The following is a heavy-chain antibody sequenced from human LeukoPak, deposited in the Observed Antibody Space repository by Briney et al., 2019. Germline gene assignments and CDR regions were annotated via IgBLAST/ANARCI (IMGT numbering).Heavy chain of an antibody. D-gene: IGHD3-3*01. V-gene: IGHV4-34*01. CDR1: GGSFSGYY. CDR2: INHSGST. CDR3: ARAPGHDFWSGYSPKYYFDY. J-gene: IGHJ4*02. Sequence: PSETLSLTCAVYGGSFSGYYWSWIRQPPGKGLEWIGEINHSGSTNYNPSLKSRVTISVDTSKNQFSLKLSSVTAADTAVYYCARAPGHDFWSGYSPKYYFDYWGQGTLVTVSS.